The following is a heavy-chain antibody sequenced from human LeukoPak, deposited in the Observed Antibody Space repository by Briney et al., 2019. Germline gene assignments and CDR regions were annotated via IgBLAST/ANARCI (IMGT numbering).Heavy chain of an antibody. CDR1: GYSFTSYW. D-gene: IGHD3-22*01. CDR3: ARRPSGYYDSSGYSGGDGAFDI. J-gene: IGHJ3*02. Sequence: GESLKISCKGSGYSFTSYWIGWVRQMPGKVLEWMGIIYPGDSDTRYSPSFQGQVTISADKSISTAYLQWSSLKASDTAMYYCARRPSGYYDSSGYSGGDGAFDIWGQGTMVTVSS. CDR2: IYPGDSDT. V-gene: IGHV5-51*01.